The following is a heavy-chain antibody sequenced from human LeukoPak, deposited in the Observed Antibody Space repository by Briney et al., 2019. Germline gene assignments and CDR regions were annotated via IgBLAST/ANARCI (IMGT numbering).Heavy chain of an antibody. Sequence: GSSVKVSCKAFGGSFSSEAISWVRQAPGQGLEWMGGIIPIFGTANYAQKFQGRVTITTDESTSTAYMDVSSLRSEDTAVYYCGRKAGDCGGGSCYSIDYWGQGTLVTVSS. CDR1: GGSFSSEA. V-gene: IGHV1-69*05. J-gene: IGHJ4*02. CDR3: GRKAGDCGGGSCYSIDY. D-gene: IGHD2-15*01. CDR2: IIPIFGTA.